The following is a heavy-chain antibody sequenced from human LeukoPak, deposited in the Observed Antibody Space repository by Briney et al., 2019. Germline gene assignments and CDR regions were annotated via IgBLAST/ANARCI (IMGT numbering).Heavy chain of an antibody. CDR1: GFTFSTYS. J-gene: IGHJ3*02. D-gene: IGHD6-13*01. V-gene: IGHV3-48*04. CDR3: ARDYRSSSGRAFDI. CDR2: ISSTTSNI. Sequence: GGSLRLSCAASGFTFSTYSMNWVRQAPGKGLEWVSYISSTTSNIYYADSVKGRFTISRDNAKNSLYLQMNSLRAEDTAVYYCARDYRSSSGRAFDIWGQGTMVTVSS.